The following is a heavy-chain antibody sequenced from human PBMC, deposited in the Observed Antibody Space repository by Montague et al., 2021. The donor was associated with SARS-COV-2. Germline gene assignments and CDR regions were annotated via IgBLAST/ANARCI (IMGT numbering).Heavy chain of an antibody. CDR3: ARGYYDILTGYLDAFDI. D-gene: IGHD3-9*01. CDR2: IDWDDDK. Sequence: PALVKPTKTLTLTCTFSGFSLSTSGMCVSWIRQPPGKALEWLARIDWDDDKYYGTSLKTRLTISKDTSKNQVVLTMTNMDPVDTATYYCARGYYDILTGYLDAFDIWGQGTMVTVSS. CDR1: GFSLSTSGMC. J-gene: IGHJ3*02. V-gene: IGHV2-70*11.